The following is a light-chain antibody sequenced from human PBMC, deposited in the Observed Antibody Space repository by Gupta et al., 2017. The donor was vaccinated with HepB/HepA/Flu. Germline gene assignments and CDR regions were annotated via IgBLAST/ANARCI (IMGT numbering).Light chain of an antibody. Sequence: QAVVPQEPSLTVSPGGTVTLTCGSSTGAVTSRHFPYWFQQKPGQAPRTLVYETSNKHSWTPARFSGSLLGGKAALTLSGAQPEDEAEYYCLLSSGGARVFGGGTKLTVL. CDR3: LLSSGGARV. J-gene: IGLJ3*02. CDR1: TGAVTSRHF. V-gene: IGLV7-46*01. CDR2: ETS.